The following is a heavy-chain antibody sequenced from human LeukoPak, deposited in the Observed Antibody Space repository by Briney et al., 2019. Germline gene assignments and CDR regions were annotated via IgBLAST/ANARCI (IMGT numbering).Heavy chain of an antibody. CDR2: ISSSGSTI. Sequence: LSLPCAVSGGSFSGYYWSWIRQPPGKGLEWVSYISSSGSTIYNADSVKGRFTISRDNAKNSLYLQMNSLRAEDTAVYYCARGLSDYDFWSGTHAFDIWGQGTMVTVSS. CDR1: GGSFSGYY. J-gene: IGHJ3*02. CDR3: ARGLSDYDFWSGTHAFDI. V-gene: IGHV3-11*04. D-gene: IGHD3-3*01.